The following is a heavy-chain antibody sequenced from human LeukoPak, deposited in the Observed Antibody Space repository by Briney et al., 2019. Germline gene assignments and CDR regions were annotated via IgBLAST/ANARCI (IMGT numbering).Heavy chain of an antibody. V-gene: IGHV4-59*01. CDR3: ARMTTVTTPLAYYYYGMDV. J-gene: IGHJ6*02. D-gene: IGHD4-4*01. CDR2: IYYSGST. Sequence: SETLSLTCTVSGGSISSYYWSWIRQPPGKGLEWIGYIYYSGSTNHNPSLKSRVTISVDTSKNQFSLKLSSVTAADTAVYYCARMTTVTTPLAYYYYGMDVWGQGTTVTVSS. CDR1: GGSISSYY.